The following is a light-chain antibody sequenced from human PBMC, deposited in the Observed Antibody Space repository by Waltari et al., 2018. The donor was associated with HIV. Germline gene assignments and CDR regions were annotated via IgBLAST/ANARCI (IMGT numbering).Light chain of an antibody. CDR2: RAS. CDR3: QQYHTDPS. Sequence: DIHMTQSPSTLSAFVGDRVFITCRASQPISNWLAWYQQKPGKAPKLLIHRASILESGVSSRFSGSGSGTEFTLIIDTLQVYDFATYYCQQYHTDPSFGQGTRLEFK. V-gene: IGKV1-5*03. J-gene: IGKJ5*01. CDR1: QPISNW.